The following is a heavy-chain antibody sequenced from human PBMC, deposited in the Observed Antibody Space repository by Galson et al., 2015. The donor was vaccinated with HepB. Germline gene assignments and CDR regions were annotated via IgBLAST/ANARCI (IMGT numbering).Heavy chain of an antibody. V-gene: IGHV4-39*01. Sequence: ETLSLTCTVSGGSISSSSYYWGWIRQPPGKGLEWIGSIYYSGSTYYNPSLKSRVTISVDTSKNQFSLKLSSVTAADTAVYYCARQGVYYYDSSGYPHFDYWGQGTLVTVSS. CDR2: IYYSGST. CDR3: ARQGVYYYDSSGYPHFDY. J-gene: IGHJ4*02. CDR1: GGSISSSSYY. D-gene: IGHD3-22*01.